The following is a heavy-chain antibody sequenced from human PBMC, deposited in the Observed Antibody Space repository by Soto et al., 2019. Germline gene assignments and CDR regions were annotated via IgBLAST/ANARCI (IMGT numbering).Heavy chain of an antibody. CDR2: ISAYNGNT. V-gene: IGHV1-18*01. Sequence: ASVKVSCKASGYTFTSYGISWVRQAPGQGLEWMGWISAYNGNTNYAQKLQGRVTMTTDTSISTAYMELSSLRSEDTAVYYCARVSVVNRRANWFDPWGQGTLVTVSS. J-gene: IGHJ5*02. CDR1: GYTFTSYG. CDR3: ARVSVVNRRANWFDP. D-gene: IGHD2-21*01.